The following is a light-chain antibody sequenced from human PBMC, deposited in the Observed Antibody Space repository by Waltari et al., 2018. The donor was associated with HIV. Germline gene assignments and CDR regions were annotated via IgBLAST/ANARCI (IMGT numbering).Light chain of an antibody. CDR3: QQLDRYPRT. Sequence: DIQLTQSPSFLSASVGDRVTITCRASQGITTYLAWYQQRPGTAPKLLIYAASTLQSGVPSRFSGSGSGTEFTLTISSLQPEDFATYYCQQLDRYPRTFGQETKVEIK. CDR2: AAS. J-gene: IGKJ1*01. V-gene: IGKV1-9*01. CDR1: QGITTY.